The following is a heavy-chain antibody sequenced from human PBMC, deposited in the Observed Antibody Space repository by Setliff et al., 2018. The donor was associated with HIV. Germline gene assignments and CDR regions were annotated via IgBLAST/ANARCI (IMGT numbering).Heavy chain of an antibody. CDR3: ARDRPNYGDSSMNDAFDI. CDR2: INPSGGST. V-gene: IGHV1-46*01. D-gene: IGHD3-22*01. Sequence: ASVKVSCKPSGYTFTSYYMHWVRQAPGQGLEWMGIINPSGGSTSYAQKFQGRVTMTRDTSTSTVYMELSSLRSEDTAVYYCARDRPNYGDSSMNDAFDIWGQGTMVTVSS. CDR1: GYTFTSYY. J-gene: IGHJ3*02.